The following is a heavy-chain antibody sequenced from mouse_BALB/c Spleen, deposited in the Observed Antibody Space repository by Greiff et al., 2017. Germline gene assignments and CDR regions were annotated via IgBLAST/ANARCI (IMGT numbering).Heavy chain of an antibody. CDR3: ASSGYYGSKGYYYAMDY. D-gene: IGHD1-1*01. Sequence: EVQLQQSGPELVKPGASVKVSCKASGYAFTSYNMYWVKQSHGKSLEWIGYIDPYNGGTSYNQKFKGKATLTVDKSSSTAYMHLNSLTSEDSAVYYCASSGYYGSKGYYYAMDYWGQGTSVTVSS. CDR1: GYAFTSYN. CDR2: IDPYNGGT. J-gene: IGHJ4*01. V-gene: IGHV1S135*01.